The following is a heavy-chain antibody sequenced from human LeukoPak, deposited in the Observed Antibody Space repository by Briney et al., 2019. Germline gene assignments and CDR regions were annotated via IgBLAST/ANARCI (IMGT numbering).Heavy chain of an antibody. CDR1: GGSFSGYY. V-gene: IGHV4-34*01. CDR2: INHSGST. CDR3: ARPRYYYDSSGYYY. Sequence: PSETLSLTCAVYGGSFSGYYWSWIRQPPGKGLEWIGEINHSGSTNYNPSLKSRVTISVDTSKNQFSLKLSSVTAADTAVYYRARPRYYYDSSGYYYWGQGTLVTVSS. J-gene: IGHJ4*02. D-gene: IGHD3-22*01.